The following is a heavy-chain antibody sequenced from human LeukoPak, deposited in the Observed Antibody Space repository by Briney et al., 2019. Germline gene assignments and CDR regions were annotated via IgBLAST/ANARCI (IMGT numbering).Heavy chain of an antibody. J-gene: IGHJ4*02. V-gene: IGHV3-48*03. CDR2: ISNWGDTI. Sequence: PGGSLRLSCAVSGFTSSSYEMNWVRQAPGKGLEWVSYISNWGDTINYADSVKGRFTISRDNAKNSVYLQMNSLRVEDTAIYYCASYDGFSRVRGDYWGQGTLVTVSS. D-gene: IGHD5-18*01. CDR3: ASYDGFSRVRGDY. CDR1: GFTSSSYE.